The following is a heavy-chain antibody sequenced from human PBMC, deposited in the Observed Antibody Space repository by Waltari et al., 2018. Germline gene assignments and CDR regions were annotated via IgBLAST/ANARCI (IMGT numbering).Heavy chain of an antibody. J-gene: IGHJ4*02. D-gene: IGHD5-12*01. Sequence: QVQLQQWGAGLLKPSETLSLTCAVYGGSFSGYYWSWIRQPPGKGLEWIGEINHSGSTNYNPSLKSRVTISVDTSKNQFSLKLSSVTAADTAVYYCASGDVDIVATGIDYWGQGTLVTVSS. CDR3: ASGDVDIVATGIDY. CDR1: GGSFSGYY. CDR2: INHSGST. V-gene: IGHV4-34*01.